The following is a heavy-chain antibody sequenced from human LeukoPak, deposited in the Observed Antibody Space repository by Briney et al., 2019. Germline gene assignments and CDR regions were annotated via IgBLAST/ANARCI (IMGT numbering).Heavy chain of an antibody. CDR3: AKDKITMVSYYYYGMDV. D-gene: IGHD3-10*01. V-gene: IGHV3-30*18. Sequence: GGSLRLSCAASGFTFSSYGMHWVRQAPGKGLEWVAVISYDGSNKYYADSVKGRFTISRDNSKNTLYLQMNSLRAEDTAVYYCAKDKITMVSYYYYGMDVRGQGTTVTVSS. CDR2: ISYDGSNK. J-gene: IGHJ6*02. CDR1: GFTFSSYG.